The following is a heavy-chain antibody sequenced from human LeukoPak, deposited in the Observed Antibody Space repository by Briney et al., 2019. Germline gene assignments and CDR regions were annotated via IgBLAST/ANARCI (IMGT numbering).Heavy chain of an antibody. CDR2: IYYSGTS. Sequence: SETLSLTCTASGGSITSGGFYWSWIRQHPGRGLEWIGYIYYSGTSYYNPSLKSRVAMSVDTSKNQFSLNLSSVTAADTAVYYCARDDGSGNFYYYFDDWGQGTLVTVSS. V-gene: IGHV4-31*03. D-gene: IGHD3-10*01. J-gene: IGHJ4*02. CDR1: GGSITSGGFY. CDR3: ARDDGSGNFYYYFDD.